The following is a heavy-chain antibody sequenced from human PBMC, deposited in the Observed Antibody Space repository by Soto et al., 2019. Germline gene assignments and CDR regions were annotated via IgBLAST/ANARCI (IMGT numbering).Heavy chain of an antibody. V-gene: IGHV2-5*02. D-gene: IGHD5-12*01. Sequence: SGPTLVNPTQTLTLTCTFSGLSLSTSGVGVGWIRQPPGKALEWLALFYWDDDTRYNPSLKNRLTITKDTSKTQVVLTMTNMDPVDTATFYCARRWLADYFDYWGQGTLVTVSS. CDR2: FYWDDDT. CDR1: GLSLSTSGVG. J-gene: IGHJ4*02. CDR3: ARRWLADYFDY.